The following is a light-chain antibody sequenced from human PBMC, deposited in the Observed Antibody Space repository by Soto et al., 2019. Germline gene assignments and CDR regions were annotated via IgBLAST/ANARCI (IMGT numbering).Light chain of an antibody. Sequence: QSALTQPTSVSGSPGQSITISCTGTSGDVGGYNYVSWYQRHPGKAPKLIIYDVTNRPSGVSDRFSGFKSGNTASLPISGLRAEDEGDYYCSSYISRTFVVFGGGTKLTVL. V-gene: IGLV2-14*01. CDR2: DVT. CDR1: SGDVGGYNY. CDR3: SSYISRTFVV. J-gene: IGLJ3*02.